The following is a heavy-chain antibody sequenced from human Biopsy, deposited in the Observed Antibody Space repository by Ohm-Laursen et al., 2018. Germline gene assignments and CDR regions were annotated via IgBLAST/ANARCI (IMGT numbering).Heavy chain of an antibody. CDR3: ARDYQPKIMTIHYYYYGMDV. Sequence: SSVKVSCKAPGGTFSNYGVNWVRQAPGQGLEWLGGNIPILGTGNYAQKFQDRVTVASDTSTSTATMELRSLRSDDTAVYYCARDYQPKIMTIHYYYYGMDVWGLGTTVTVSS. J-gene: IGHJ6*02. CDR2: NIPILGTG. V-gene: IGHV1-69*06. CDR1: GGTFSNYG. D-gene: IGHD2-2*01.